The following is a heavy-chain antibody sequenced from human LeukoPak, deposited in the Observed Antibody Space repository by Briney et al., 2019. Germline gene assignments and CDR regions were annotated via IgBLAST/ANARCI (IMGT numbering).Heavy chain of an antibody. V-gene: IGHV1-18*01. CDR2: ISAYNGNT. CDR3: ARTRPLTGYSSGWYSRNKGQYDY. CDR1: GYTFTSYG. D-gene: IGHD6-19*01. J-gene: IGHJ4*02. Sequence: GASVKVSCKASGYTFTSYGINWVRQAPGQGLEWMGWISAYNGNTNYAQELQGRVTMTTDTSTSTAYMELRSLRSDDTAVYYCARTRPLTGYSSGWYSRNKGQYDYWGQGTLVTVSS.